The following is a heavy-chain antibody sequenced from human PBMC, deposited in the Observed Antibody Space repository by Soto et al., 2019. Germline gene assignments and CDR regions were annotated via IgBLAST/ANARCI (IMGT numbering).Heavy chain of an antibody. CDR1: GYSINSDHY. J-gene: IGHJ4*02. V-gene: IGHV4-38-2*02. CDR2: IYHRGST. D-gene: IGHD2-15*01. Sequence: SETLSLTCTVSGYSINSDHYWGWIRQPPGKGLEWIGSIYHRGSTYYNLSLRSRVSISADTSKNQFSLKLSSVTAADTAVYYCAREGCSGGSCYSGYKLGIDYWGQGTLVTVSS. CDR3: AREGCSGGSCYSGYKLGIDY.